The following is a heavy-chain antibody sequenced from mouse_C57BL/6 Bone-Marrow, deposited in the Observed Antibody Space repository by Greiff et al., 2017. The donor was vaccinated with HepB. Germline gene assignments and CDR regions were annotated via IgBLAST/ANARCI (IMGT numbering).Heavy chain of an antibody. D-gene: IGHD4-1*02. CDR2: ISSGGDYI. CDR1: GFTFSSYA. V-gene: IGHV5-9-1*02. J-gene: IGHJ2*01. CDR3: TRDSQLGPDY. Sequence: EVMLVESGEGLVKPGGSLKLSCAASGFTFSSYALSWVRQTPEKRLEWVAYISSGGDYIYYADTVKGRFTISRDNARNTLYLQMSSLKSEDTAMYYCTRDSQLGPDYWGQGTTLTVSS.